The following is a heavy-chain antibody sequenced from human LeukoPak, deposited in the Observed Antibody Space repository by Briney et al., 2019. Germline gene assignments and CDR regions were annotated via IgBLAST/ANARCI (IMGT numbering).Heavy chain of an antibody. CDR2: ISSSSSYI. CDR1: GFTFSSYS. V-gene: IGHV3-21*04. Sequence: GGSLRLSCAASGFTFSSYSMNWVRQAPGKGLEWVSSISSSSSYIYYADSVKGRFTISRDNAKNSLYLQMNSLRAEDTAVYYCARATTVTDPGGYWGQGTLVTVSS. J-gene: IGHJ4*02. D-gene: IGHD4-17*01. CDR3: ARATTVTDPGGY.